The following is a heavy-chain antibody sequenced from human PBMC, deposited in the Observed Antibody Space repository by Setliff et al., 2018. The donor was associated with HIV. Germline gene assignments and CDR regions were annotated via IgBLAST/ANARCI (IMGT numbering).Heavy chain of an antibody. CDR2: ISTYSDEG. V-gene: IGHV1-18*01. Sequence: ASVKVSCKPSGYTFTTYGLSWVRQAPGQGLEWMGWISTYSDEGSYAQNLQGRVTMTTDTSTSTAYMELRSLRFDDTAVYYCARGGPGSSFGYDWFDPWGQGTPVTVSS. CDR3: ARGGPGSSFGYDWFDP. D-gene: IGHD5-18*01. J-gene: IGHJ5*02. CDR1: GYTFTTYG.